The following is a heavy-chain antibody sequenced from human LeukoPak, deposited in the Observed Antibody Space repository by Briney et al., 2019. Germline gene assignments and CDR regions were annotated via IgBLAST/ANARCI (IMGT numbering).Heavy chain of an antibody. CDR3: ATRPASETDYAVFDY. J-gene: IGHJ4*02. D-gene: IGHD4/OR15-4a*01. V-gene: IGHV3-23*01. CDR1: GVTFSNHA. CDR2: ITGSGGST. Sequence: PGGSLRLSCAASGVTFSNHAMSWVRQAPGKGLEWVSGITGSGGSTYHAESVKGRFTISRDNSKNTLYLEMNSLRAEDTAVYFCATRPASETDYAVFDYWGQGTLVTVSS.